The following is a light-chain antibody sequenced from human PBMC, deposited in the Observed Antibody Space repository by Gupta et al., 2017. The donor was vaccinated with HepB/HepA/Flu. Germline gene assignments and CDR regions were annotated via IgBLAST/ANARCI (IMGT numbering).Light chain of an antibody. CDR3: QSADSSGTYVV. Sequence: YELTQQPSVSVSPGQTARITCSGDALPKQYAYWYQQKPGQAPVLVIYKDSERPSGIPERFSGSSSGTTVTLTISGVQAEDEADYYCQSADSSGTYVVFGGGTKLTVL. CDR2: KDS. V-gene: IGLV3-25*03. J-gene: IGLJ2*01. CDR1: ALPKQY.